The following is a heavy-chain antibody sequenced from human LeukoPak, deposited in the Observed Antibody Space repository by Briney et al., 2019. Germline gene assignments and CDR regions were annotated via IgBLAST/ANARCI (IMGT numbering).Heavy chain of an antibody. CDR2: ISWNSGSI. CDR1: GFIFNNYA. Sequence: GGSLRLPCAGSGFIFNNYAMHWVRQPPGKGLEWVSGISWNSGSIDYADSVKGRFTISRDNAKNSLYLQMNSLRVEDTAVYYCVRDFSGKWSLEYWGQGTLVTVSS. CDR3: VRDFSGKWSLEY. V-gene: IGHV3-9*01. J-gene: IGHJ4*02. D-gene: IGHD6-25*01.